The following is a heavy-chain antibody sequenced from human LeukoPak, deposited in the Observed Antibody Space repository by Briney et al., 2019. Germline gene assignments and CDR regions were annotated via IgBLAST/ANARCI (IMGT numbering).Heavy chain of an antibody. J-gene: IGHJ6*02. CDR1: GGSISSGGYY. V-gene: IGHV4-31*03. Sequence: PSETLSLTCTVSGGSISSGGYYWSWIRQHPGKGLEWIGYIYYSGSTYYNPSPKSRVTISVDTSKNQFSLKLSSVTAADTAVYYCARGPEDSSGYYYYYYYGMDVWGQGTTVTVSS. CDR3: ARGPEDSSGYYYYYYYGMDV. CDR2: IYYSGST. D-gene: IGHD3-22*01.